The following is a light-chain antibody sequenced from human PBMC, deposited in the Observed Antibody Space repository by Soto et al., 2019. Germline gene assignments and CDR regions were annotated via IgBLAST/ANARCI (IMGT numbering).Light chain of an antibody. CDR3: QIWDSDSDHYV. Sequence: QSALTQPRSVSGSPGQSVTISCTGTSSDVGGYDFVSWYQQHPGKAPKLMIYDVTKRPSGVPDRFSGSNSGNTATLTISRVEAGDEADYYCQIWDSDSDHYVFGSGTKVTVL. CDR2: DVT. V-gene: IGLV2-11*01. J-gene: IGLJ1*01. CDR1: SSDVGGYDF.